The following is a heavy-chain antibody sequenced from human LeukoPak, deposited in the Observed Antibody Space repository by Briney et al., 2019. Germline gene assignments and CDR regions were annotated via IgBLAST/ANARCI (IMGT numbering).Heavy chain of an antibody. CDR1: GYTFTSFG. D-gene: IGHD1-1*01. J-gene: IGHJ4*02. CDR3: ARDSTTLNY. V-gene: IGHV1-18*01. Sequence: ASVRVSCKASGYTFTSFGISWVRQAPGQGLEWMGWISPYSGNTNYAQKLQGRVTVTTDTSTSTAYMELRSLRSDDTAVYYCARDSTTLNYWGQGTLVTVSS. CDR2: ISPYSGNT.